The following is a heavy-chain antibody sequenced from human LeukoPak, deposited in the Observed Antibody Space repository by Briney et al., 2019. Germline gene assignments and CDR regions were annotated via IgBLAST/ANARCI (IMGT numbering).Heavy chain of an antibody. D-gene: IGHD6-13*01. V-gene: IGHV1-69*05. Sequence: GASVKVSCKASGGTFSSYAISWVRQAPGQGLEWMGRIIPIFGTANYAQKFQGRVTITTDASTSTAYMELSSLSAEDTGVYYCAREVAAAGRDGNFDYWGQGTLVTVSS. CDR1: GGTFSSYA. CDR2: IIPIFGTA. CDR3: AREVAAAGRDGNFDY. J-gene: IGHJ4*02.